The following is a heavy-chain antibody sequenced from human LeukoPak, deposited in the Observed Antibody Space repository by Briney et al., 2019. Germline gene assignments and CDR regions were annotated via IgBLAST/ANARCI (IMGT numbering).Heavy chain of an antibody. CDR2: IHYTGIT. D-gene: IGHD3-16*01. Sequence: SETLSLTCTVSGGSVSSYFWNWIRQPPGKGLEWIGYIHYTGITNYNPSLKSRVTISVDTSKNQFSLKLSSVTAADTAVYYCARGGDWFDPWGQGTLVTVSS. CDR1: GGSVSSYF. J-gene: IGHJ5*02. V-gene: IGHV4-59*02. CDR3: ARGGDWFDP.